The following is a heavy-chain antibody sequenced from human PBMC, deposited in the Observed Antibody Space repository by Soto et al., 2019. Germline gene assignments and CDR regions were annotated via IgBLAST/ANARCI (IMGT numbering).Heavy chain of an antibody. CDR2: TWSDESRK. V-gene: IGHV3-33*01. CDR3: ARGLPGPISTIPLLDN. Sequence: QVQLVESGGGVVQPGRSLRLSCTASGFTFSNYGMHWVRQAPGKGLGWVAITWSDESRKYYADSVKGRFTISRDNSENTLFLQMYSLRADDTAVYYCARGLPGPISTIPLLDNWGQGTRVTVSS. J-gene: IGHJ4*02. CDR1: GFTFSNYG. D-gene: IGHD2-15*01.